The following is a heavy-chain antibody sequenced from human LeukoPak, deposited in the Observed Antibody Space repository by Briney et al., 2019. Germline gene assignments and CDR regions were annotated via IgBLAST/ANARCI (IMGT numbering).Heavy chain of an antibody. CDR3: AKDRYSYGWDYYFDY. V-gene: IGHV3-23*01. D-gene: IGHD5-18*01. CDR2: ISGSGGST. Sequence: GGSLRLSCTASGFTFSSHEMNWVRQAPGKGLEWVSAISGSGGSTYYADSVKGRFTISRDNSKNTLYLQMNSLRAEDTAVYYCAKDRYSYGWDYYFDYWGQGALVTVSS. CDR1: GFTFSSHE. J-gene: IGHJ4*02.